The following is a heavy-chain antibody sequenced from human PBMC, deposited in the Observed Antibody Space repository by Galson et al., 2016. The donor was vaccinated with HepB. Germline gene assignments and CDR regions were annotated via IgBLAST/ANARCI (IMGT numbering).Heavy chain of an antibody. J-gene: IGHJ3*02. CDR2: IYPGDSDT. CDR1: GYTFSAYW. V-gene: IGHV5-51*01. D-gene: IGHD2-21*01. CDR3: ARRVREHCDLCAFDI. Sequence: QSGAEVKKPRESLKISCRPSGYTFSAYWIGWVRQMPGKGLEWMGIIYPGDSDTKYSPSFQGQVTISVDKSTFTAYLQWSSLQASDTATYYCARRVREHCDLCAFDIWCQGTMVTVSS.